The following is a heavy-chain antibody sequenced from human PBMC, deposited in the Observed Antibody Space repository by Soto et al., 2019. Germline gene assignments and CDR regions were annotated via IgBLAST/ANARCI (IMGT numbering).Heavy chain of an antibody. CDR3: ARMALGYCSGGSCFSPEYFQH. V-gene: IGHV3-7*01. CDR2: IKQDGSEK. D-gene: IGHD2-15*01. J-gene: IGHJ1*01. Sequence: GGSLRLSCAASGFTFSSYWMSWVRQAPGKGLEWVANIKQDGSEKYYVDSVKGRFTISRDNAKNSLYLQMNSLRAEDTAVYYCARMALGYCSGGSCFSPEYFQHWGQGTLVTVSS. CDR1: GFTFSSYW.